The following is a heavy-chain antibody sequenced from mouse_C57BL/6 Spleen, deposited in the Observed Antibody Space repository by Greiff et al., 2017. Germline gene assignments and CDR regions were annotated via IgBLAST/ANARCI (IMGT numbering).Heavy chain of an antibody. CDR2: INPNNGGT. J-gene: IGHJ4*01. V-gene: IGHV1-22*01. Sequence: VQLQQSGPELVKPGASVKMSCKASGYTFTDYNMHWVKQSHGKSLEWIGYINPNNGGTSYNQKFKGKATFTVNKSSSTAYMELRSLTSEDSAVYYCARGCIYYGPLDYWGQGTSVTVSS. D-gene: IGHD2-1*01. CDR3: ARGCIYYGPLDY. CDR1: GYTFTDYN.